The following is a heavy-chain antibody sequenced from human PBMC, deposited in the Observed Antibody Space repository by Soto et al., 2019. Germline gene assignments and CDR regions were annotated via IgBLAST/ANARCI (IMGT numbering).Heavy chain of an antibody. CDR2: IYYSGST. V-gene: IGHV4-39*01. D-gene: IGHD2-21*01. J-gene: IGHJ4*02. CDR3: ARHRGEYYFDY. Sequence: SETLSLTCTVSGGSISSSSYYWGWIRQPPGKGREWIGSIYYSGSTYYNPSLKRRVTISVDTSKNQFSLKLSSVTAADTAVYYCARHRGEYYFDYWGQGTLVTVSS. CDR1: GGSISSSSYY.